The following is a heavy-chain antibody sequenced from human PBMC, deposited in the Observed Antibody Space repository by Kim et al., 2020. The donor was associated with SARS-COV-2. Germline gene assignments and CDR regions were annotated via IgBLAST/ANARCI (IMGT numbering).Heavy chain of an antibody. J-gene: IGHJ4*02. CDR1: GGSFSGYY. CDR3: ARTVSIVATSGRAGY. V-gene: IGHV4-34*01. D-gene: IGHD5-12*01. Sequence: SETLSLTCAVYGGSFSGYYWSWIRQPPGKGLEWIGEINHSGSTNYNPSLKSRVTISVDTSKNQFSLKLSSVTAADTAVYYCARTVSIVATSGRAGYGGQG. CDR2: INHSGST.